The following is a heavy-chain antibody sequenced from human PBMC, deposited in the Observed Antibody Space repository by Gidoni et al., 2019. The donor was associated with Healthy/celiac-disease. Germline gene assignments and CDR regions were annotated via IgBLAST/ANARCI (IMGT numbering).Heavy chain of an antibody. CDR3: AKDLRGYSSNWFDP. Sequence: EVQLVESGGGLVQPGRSLRLSCAASGFTFDDYAMHWVRQAPGKGLEWVSGISWNSGSIGYADSVKGRFTISRDNAKNSLYLRMNSLRAEDTALYYCAKDLRGYSSNWFDPWGQGTLVTVSS. J-gene: IGHJ5*02. CDR1: GFTFDDYA. CDR2: ISWNSGSI. D-gene: IGHD5-12*01. V-gene: IGHV3-9*01.